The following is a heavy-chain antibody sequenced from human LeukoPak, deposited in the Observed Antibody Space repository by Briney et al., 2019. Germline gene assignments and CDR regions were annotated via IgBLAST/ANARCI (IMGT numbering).Heavy chain of an antibody. D-gene: IGHD6-19*01. CDR2: IYTSGST. V-gene: IGHV4-61*02. J-gene: IGHJ5*02. CDR1: GDSISSGSFY. Sequence: SETLSLTCTVSGDSISSGSFYWSWIRQAAGKGLEWIGRIYTSGSTNYNPSLKSRVTMSVDTSKNQFSLKLSSVTAADTAVYYCARGSVRGWYGSWFDPWGQGTLVTVSS. CDR3: ARGSVRGWYGSWFDP.